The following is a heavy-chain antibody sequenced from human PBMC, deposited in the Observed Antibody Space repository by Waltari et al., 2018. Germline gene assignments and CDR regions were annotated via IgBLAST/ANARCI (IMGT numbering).Heavy chain of an antibody. Sequence: QVQLHESGPGLVKPSETLSLTCTVSDGSISGNYLSWIRQPAGKGLGWVGRIHPSGSTKDNPSLKSRLTMSVDTSKNQLSLKLSSVTAADTAVYYCARGPHYDILTGYSYYFDYWGQGTRVTVSS. CDR1: DGSISGNY. D-gene: IGHD3-9*01. V-gene: IGHV4-4*07. CDR3: ARGPHYDILTGYSYYFDY. J-gene: IGHJ4*02. CDR2: IHPSGST.